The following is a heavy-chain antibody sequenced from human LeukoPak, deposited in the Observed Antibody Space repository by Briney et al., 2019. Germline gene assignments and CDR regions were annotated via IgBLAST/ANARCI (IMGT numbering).Heavy chain of an antibody. CDR2: IYHSGRT. D-gene: IGHD3-22*01. CDR1: GGSISSYY. Sequence: SETLSLTCTVSGGSISSYYWNWIRQPPGKGLEWIGNIYHSGRTYYNPSLKSRVTISVDTSKNQFSLKLSSVTAADTAVYYCARPHYYDSSGYYDYWGQGTLVTVSS. V-gene: IGHV4-59*08. J-gene: IGHJ4*02. CDR3: ARPHYYDSSGYYDY.